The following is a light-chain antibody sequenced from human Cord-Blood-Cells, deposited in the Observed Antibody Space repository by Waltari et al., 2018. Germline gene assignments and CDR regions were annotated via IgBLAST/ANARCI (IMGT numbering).Light chain of an antibody. V-gene: IGKV3-11*01. J-gene: IGKJ3*01. CDR1: QSVSSY. CDR3: QQRSNWPT. CDR2: DAS. Sequence: IVLTQSPATLSLSPGERATLSCRASQSVSSYLAWDQQKPGQAPRLLIYDASNRATGIPARFSGSGSGTDFTLTISSLEPEDFAVYYCQQRSNWPTFGPGTKVDIK.